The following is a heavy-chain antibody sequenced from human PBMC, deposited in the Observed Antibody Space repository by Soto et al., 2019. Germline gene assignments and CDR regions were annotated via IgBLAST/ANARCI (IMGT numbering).Heavy chain of an antibody. CDR1: GFTFSSYW. CDR2: INSDWSST. J-gene: IGHJ2*01. CDR3: ARAPGLGYCSSTSCYTDWYFDL. D-gene: IGHD2-2*02. Sequence: GGSLRLSCAASGFTFSSYWMHWVRQAPGKWLVWVSRINSDWSSTSYADSVKGRFTISRDNAKNTLYLQMNSLRAEDTAVYYCARAPGLGYCSSTSCYTDWYFDLWAVAPWSPSPQ. V-gene: IGHV3-74*01.